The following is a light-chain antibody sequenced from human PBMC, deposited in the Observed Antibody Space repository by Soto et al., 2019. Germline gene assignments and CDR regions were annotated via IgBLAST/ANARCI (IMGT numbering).Light chain of an antibody. V-gene: IGLV1-44*01. Sequence: QAVVTQPPSASGTPGQRVTISCSGGSSNIVSNIVNWYQQFPGTAPKLLIYSNIQRPSGVPDRFSGSKSGTSASLAISGLQSEDEAHYYCAAWDDSLNGQVFGGGTKVTVL. CDR2: SNI. CDR1: SSNIVSNI. J-gene: IGLJ2*01. CDR3: AAWDDSLNGQV.